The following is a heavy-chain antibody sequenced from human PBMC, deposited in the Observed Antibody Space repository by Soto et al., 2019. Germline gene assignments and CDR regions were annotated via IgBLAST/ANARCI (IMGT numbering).Heavy chain of an antibody. Sequence: QVQLVESGGGVVQPGRSLRLSCAASGFTFSSYGMHWVRQAPGKGLEWVAVISYDGSNKYYADSVKGRFTISRDNSKNSLYLQMNSLRAEDTAVYYCAKSGTEHGPYDYWGQGTLVTVSS. CDR2: ISYDGSNK. CDR1: GFTFSSYG. D-gene: IGHD1-1*01. J-gene: IGHJ4*02. CDR3: AKSGTEHGPYDY. V-gene: IGHV3-30*18.